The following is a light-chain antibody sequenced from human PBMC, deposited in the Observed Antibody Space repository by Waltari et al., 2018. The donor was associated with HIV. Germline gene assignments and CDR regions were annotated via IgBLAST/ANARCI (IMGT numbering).Light chain of an antibody. CDR3: SSYSGRNRSVI. CDR2: EVP. Sequence: QSALTPPPSASGSPGQAVTISCTGTPSDVCGHSYVPWYQQHPGKAPKLRISEVPTRPSGVPDRFSGSKSGNPASLTVSGLQAEDEGDYFCSSYSGRNRSVIFGGGTRVTVL. CDR1: PSDVCGHSY. J-gene: IGLJ2*01. V-gene: IGLV2-8*01.